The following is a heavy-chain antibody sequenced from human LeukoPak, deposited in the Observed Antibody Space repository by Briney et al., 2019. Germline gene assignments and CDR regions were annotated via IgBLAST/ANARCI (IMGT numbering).Heavy chain of an antibody. CDR3: ARVLDYYGSGSRDFDY. CDR2: MYHSGST. CDR1: GGSISSGGYS. J-gene: IGHJ4*02. D-gene: IGHD3-10*01. V-gene: IGHV4-30-2*03. Sequence: SETLSLTCAVSGGSISSGGYSWSWIRQPPGKGLEWIGSMYHSGSTYYNPSLKSRVTMSADTSKNQFSLKLSSVTAADTAVYYCARVLDYYGSGSRDFDYWGQGTLVTVSS.